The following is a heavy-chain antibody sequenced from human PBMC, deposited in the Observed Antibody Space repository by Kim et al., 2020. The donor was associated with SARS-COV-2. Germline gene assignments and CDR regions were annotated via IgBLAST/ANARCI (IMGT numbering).Heavy chain of an antibody. D-gene: IGHD3-3*01. CDR2: ISGSGGST. J-gene: IGHJ4*02. CDR1: GFTFSSYA. CDR3: AKGTGITIFGVVIDWSTPDY. Sequence: GGSLRLSCAASGFTFSSYAMSWVRQAPGKGLEWVSAISGSGGSTYYADSVKDRFTISRDNSKNTLYLQMNSLRAEDTAVYYCAKGTGITIFGVVIDWSTPDYWGQGTLVTLSS. V-gene: IGHV3-23*01.